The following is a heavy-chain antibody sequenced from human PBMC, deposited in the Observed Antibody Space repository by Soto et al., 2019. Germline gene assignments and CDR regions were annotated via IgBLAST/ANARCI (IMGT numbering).Heavy chain of an antibody. Sequence: TLSLTCTVSGGSISSYYWSWIRQPPGKGLEWIGYIYYSGSTNYNPSLKSRVTISVDTSKNQFSLKLSSVTAADTAVYYCARVTTGTHYYYYGMDVWGQGTTVTVSS. CDR2: IYYSGST. CDR3: ARVTTGTHYYYYGMDV. D-gene: IGHD1-1*01. V-gene: IGHV4-59*08. CDR1: GGSISSYY. J-gene: IGHJ6*02.